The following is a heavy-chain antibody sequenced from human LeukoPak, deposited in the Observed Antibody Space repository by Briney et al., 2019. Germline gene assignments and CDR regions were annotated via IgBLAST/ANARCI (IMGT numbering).Heavy chain of an antibody. D-gene: IGHD5-18*01. V-gene: IGHV4-39*01. CDR2: IYYSGST. CDR3: ARQAPGYSYGYVY. CDR1: GGSISSSSYH. J-gene: IGHJ4*02. Sequence: SETLSLTCTVSGGSISSSSYHWGWIRQPPGKGLEWIGSIYYSGSTYYNPSLKSRVTISVDTSKNQFSLKLSSVTAADTAVYYCARQAPGYSYGYVYWGQGTLVTVSS.